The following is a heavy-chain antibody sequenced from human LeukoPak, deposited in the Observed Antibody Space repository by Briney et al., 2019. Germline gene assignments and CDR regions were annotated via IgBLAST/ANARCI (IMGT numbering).Heavy chain of an antibody. Sequence: SETLSLTCTVSGGSITSYYWSWIRQPPGKGLEWIGYIYYTGSTNYNPSLKSRVTISVDTSKNQLSLKLTSVTAADTAVYYCAGQWLLSRSFDYWGLGTLVTVSS. J-gene: IGHJ4*02. D-gene: IGHD3-16*02. CDR1: GGSITSYY. V-gene: IGHV4-59*08. CDR2: IYYTGST. CDR3: AGQWLLSRSFDY.